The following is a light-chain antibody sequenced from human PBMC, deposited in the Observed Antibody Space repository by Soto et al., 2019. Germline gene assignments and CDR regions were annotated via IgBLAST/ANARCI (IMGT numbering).Light chain of an antibody. CDR1: QSISNNF. J-gene: IGKJ1*01. CDR2: GAS. V-gene: IGKV3-20*01. Sequence: EIVLTQSPGTLSLSPGESAALSCRASQSISNNFLAWYQRKPGQAPRLLIYGASYRATDIPYRFSGSGSGTDFTLTITRLDPDDFAVYYCQQYGGSPPTFGQGTTVEVK. CDR3: QQYGGSPPT.